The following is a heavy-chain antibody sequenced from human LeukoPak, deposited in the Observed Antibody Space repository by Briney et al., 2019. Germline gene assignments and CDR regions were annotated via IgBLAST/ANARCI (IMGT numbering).Heavy chain of an antibody. CDR3: ARSDSSGWYLLRYSDL. Sequence: PSETLSLTCTVSGGSISSYYWSWIRQPPGKGLEWIGYIYYSGSTNYNPSLKSRVTISVDTSKNQFSLKLSSVTAADTAVYYCARSDSSGWYLLRYSDLWGRGTLVTVSS. CDR1: GGSISSYY. V-gene: IGHV4-59*08. CDR2: IYYSGST. D-gene: IGHD6-19*01. J-gene: IGHJ2*01.